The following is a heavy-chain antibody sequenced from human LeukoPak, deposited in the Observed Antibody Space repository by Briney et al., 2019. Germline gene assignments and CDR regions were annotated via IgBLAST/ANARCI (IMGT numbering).Heavy chain of an antibody. CDR1: GFTFSSYA. J-gene: IGHJ5*02. Sequence: PGRPLSLSCAASGFTFSSYAMHWVRQAPGKGLEWVASISYDGTNKYYADSVKGRFTISRDNSENTLYLQMNSLRAEDTAVYFCARDHIPYYDFWSGYYTSYNWLDPWGQGTLVTVSS. CDR2: ISYDGTNK. V-gene: IGHV3-30*01. D-gene: IGHD3-3*01. CDR3: ARDHIPYYDFWSGYYTSYNWLDP.